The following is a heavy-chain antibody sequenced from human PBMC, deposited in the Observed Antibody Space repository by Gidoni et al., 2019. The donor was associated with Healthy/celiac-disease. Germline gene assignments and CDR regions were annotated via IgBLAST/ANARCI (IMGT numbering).Heavy chain of an antibody. CDR3: ASPEYSSGWYVGDYYYYYGMDV. Sequence: QVQLVQSGAEVKKPGSSVKVSCKASGVTFSSYAISWVRQAPGQGLEWMGGISPIFGTANYAQKFQGRVTITADKSTSTAYMELSSLRSEDTAVYYCASPEYSSGWYVGDYYYYYGMDVWGQGTTVTVSS. J-gene: IGHJ6*02. CDR2: ISPIFGTA. D-gene: IGHD6-19*01. V-gene: IGHV1-69*06. CDR1: GVTFSSYA.